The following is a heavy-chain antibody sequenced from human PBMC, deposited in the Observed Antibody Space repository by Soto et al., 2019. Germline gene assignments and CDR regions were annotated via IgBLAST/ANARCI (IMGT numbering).Heavy chain of an antibody. D-gene: IGHD3-9*01. CDR3: ARGPDYDILTGYGDY. Sequence: SETLSLTCTVSGGSISGGDYYWSWIRQPPGKGLEWIGYIYYSRSTNYNPSLKSRVTISVDKSKNQFSLKLSSVTAADTAVYYCARGPDYDILTGYGDYWGQGTLVTVSS. CDR2: IYYSRST. V-gene: IGHV4-61*05. J-gene: IGHJ4*02. CDR1: GGSISGGDYY.